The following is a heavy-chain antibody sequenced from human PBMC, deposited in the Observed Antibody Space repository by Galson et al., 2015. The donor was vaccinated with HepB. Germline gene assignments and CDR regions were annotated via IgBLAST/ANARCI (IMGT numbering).Heavy chain of an antibody. V-gene: IGHV3-66*02. J-gene: IGHJ2*01. CDR3: ARDIRSIQLWPDWYFDL. CDR2: IYRGGST. CDR1: GFTVSSNY. Sequence: SLRLSCAASGFTVSSNYMRWVRQAPGKGLEWVSVIYRGGSTYYADSVQGRFTISRDNSKNTLYLQMNSLRAEDTAVYYCARDIRSIQLWPDWYFDLWGRGTLVTVSS. D-gene: IGHD5-18*01.